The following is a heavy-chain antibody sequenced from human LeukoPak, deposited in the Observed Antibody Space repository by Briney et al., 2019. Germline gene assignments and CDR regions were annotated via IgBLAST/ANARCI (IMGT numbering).Heavy chain of an antibody. D-gene: IGHD3-10*01. CDR2: INAGNGNT. J-gene: IGHJ4*02. CDR1: GYTFTSYY. V-gene: IGHV1-3*01. CDR3: ARVLLPYGSGSYYRGLYYFDY. Sequence: ASVKVSCKASGYTFTSYYMHWVRQAPGQRLEWMGWINAGNGNTKYSQKFQGRVTITRDTSASTACMELSSLRSEDTAVYYCARVLLPYGSGSYYRGLYYFDYWGQGTLVTVSS.